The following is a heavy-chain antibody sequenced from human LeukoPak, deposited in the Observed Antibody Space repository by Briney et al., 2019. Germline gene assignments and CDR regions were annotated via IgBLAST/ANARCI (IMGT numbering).Heavy chain of an antibody. D-gene: IGHD6-19*01. CDR3: ATSEARSNGWYVY. Sequence: GGSLRPSCAASGFTLSSYWMHWVRQAPGKGLVWVSRISSDGSSTSYAASVKGRFTISRDNAKNMLYLQMNSLRAADTAVYYCATSEARSNGWYVYWGQGTLVTVSS. CDR1: GFTLSSYW. CDR2: ISSDGSST. J-gene: IGHJ4*02. V-gene: IGHV3-74*01.